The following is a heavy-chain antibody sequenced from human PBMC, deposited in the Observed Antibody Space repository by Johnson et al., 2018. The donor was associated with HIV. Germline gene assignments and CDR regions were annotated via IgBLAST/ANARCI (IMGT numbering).Heavy chain of an antibody. CDR3: ARAGDYDAFDI. D-gene: IGHD3-16*01. CDR1: GFSFSNYW. CDR2: ISGSGGST. J-gene: IGHJ3*02. V-gene: IGHV3-74*01. Sequence: VQLVESGGDLVQPGGSLRLSCVASGFSFSNYWMHWVRQAPGKGPVWVSAISGSGGSTYYADSVKGRFTISRDNSKNTLYLQMNSLRAEDTAVYYCARAGDYDAFDIWGQGTMVTVSS.